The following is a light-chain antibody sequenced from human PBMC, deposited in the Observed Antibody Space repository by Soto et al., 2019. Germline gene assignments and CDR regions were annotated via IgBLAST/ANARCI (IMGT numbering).Light chain of an antibody. J-gene: IGLJ2*01. Sequence: QSLMTHPPSSSGTPGRRGFISCSGSSSNIGGTNYAYWYQQLPGAAPKLLMHSNNLRPSGVPERISGSKSGTSASLAISGLRSEDEAVYYCASWDDRLGAVIFGGGTKVTVL. CDR1: SSNIGGTNY. CDR3: ASWDDRLGAVI. V-gene: IGLV1-47*02. CDR2: SNN.